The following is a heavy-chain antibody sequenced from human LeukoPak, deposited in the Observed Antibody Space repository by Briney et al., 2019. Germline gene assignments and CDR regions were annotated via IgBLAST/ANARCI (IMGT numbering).Heavy chain of an antibody. V-gene: IGHV4-39*01. CDR1: GGSISSSSYY. J-gene: IGHJ5*02. CDR2: IYYSGNT. CDR3: ARAYSSSWYFNWFDP. D-gene: IGHD6-13*01. Sequence: SETLSLTCTVSGGSISSSSYYWDWIRQAPGKGLEWIGSIYYSGNTYYNPSLKSRVTMSVDTSKNQFSLKLSSVTAADTAVYFCARAYSSSWYFNWFDPWGQGTQVTVSS.